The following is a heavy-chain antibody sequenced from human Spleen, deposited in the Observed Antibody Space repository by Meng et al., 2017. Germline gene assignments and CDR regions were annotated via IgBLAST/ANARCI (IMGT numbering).Heavy chain of an antibody. CDR1: GFTFSSYA. Sequence: GESLKISCAASGFTFSSYAMHWVRQAPGKGLEWVAVISYDGSDKYYADSVKGRFTISRDNSKKTVSLHMDSLRVEDTAVYYCARDYEYADYSRWRPNNPGYWGQGTLVTVSS. CDR3: ARDYEYADYSRWRPNNPGY. J-gene: IGHJ4*02. V-gene: IGHV3-30*01. D-gene: IGHD4-17*01. CDR2: ISYDGSDK.